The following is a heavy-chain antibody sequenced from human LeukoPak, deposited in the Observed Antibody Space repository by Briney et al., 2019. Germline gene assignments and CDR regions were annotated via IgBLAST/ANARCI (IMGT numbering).Heavy chain of an antibody. CDR3: ARDYDFWSGHPPFDY. CDR2: IWYDGSSK. Sequence: PGGPLRLSCAASGFTFSSYGMHWVRQAPGKGLEWVAVIWYDGSSKYYADSVKGRFTISRDNSKNTLYLQMNSLRAEDTAVYYCARDYDFWSGHPPFDYWGQGTLVTVSS. J-gene: IGHJ4*02. V-gene: IGHV3-33*01. CDR1: GFTFSSYG. D-gene: IGHD3-3*01.